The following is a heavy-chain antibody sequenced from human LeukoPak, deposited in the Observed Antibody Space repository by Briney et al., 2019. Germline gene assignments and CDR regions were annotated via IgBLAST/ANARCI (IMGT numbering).Heavy chain of an antibody. V-gene: IGHV3-23*01. CDR2: VTGSGGST. J-gene: IGHJ4*02. Sequence: GGSLRLSCAPSGFTFDNFAMTWVRQAPGKGMEWVSEVTGSGGSTFYADSVKGRFTISRDNSKNTLYLQMNSLRAEDAAIYYCAREFFDFDYWGQGTLVTVSS. CDR3: AREFFDFDY. D-gene: IGHD3-10*01. CDR1: GFTFDNFA.